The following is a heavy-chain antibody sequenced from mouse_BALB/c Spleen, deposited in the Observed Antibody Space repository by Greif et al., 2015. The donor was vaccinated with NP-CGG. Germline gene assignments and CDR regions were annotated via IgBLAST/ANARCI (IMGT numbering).Heavy chain of an antibody. CDR1: GYAFTNYL. V-gene: IGHV1-54*01. Sequence: VMLVESGAELVRPGTSVKVSCKASGYAFTNYLIEWVKQRPGQGLEWIGVINPGSGGTNYNEKFKGKATLTADKSSSTAYMQLSSLTSDDSAVYFCARRDTWFAYWGQGTLVTVSA. J-gene: IGHJ3*01. CDR3: ARRDTWFAY. CDR2: INPGSGGT.